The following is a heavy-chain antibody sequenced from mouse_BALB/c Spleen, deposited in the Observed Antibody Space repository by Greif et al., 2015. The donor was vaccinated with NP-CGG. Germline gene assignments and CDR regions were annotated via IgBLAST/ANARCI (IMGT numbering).Heavy chain of an antibody. Sequence: EVKLQESGGGLVKPGGPLKLSCAASGFTFSDYYMYWVRQTPEKRLEWVATISDGGSYTYYPDSVKGRFTISRDNAKSNLYLQMSSLKSEDTAMYYCARDGNYWYFDVWGAGTTVTVSS. CDR1: GFTFSDYY. V-gene: IGHV5-4*02. CDR3: ARDGNYWYFDV. J-gene: IGHJ1*01. CDR2: ISDGGSYT. D-gene: IGHD2-1*01.